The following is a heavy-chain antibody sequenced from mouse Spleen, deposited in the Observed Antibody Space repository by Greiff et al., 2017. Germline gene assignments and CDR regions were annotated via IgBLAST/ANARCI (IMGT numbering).Heavy chain of an antibody. CDR1: GYSITSGYY. Sequence: DVKLQESGPGLVKPSQSLSLTCSVTGYSITSGYYWNWIRQFPGNKLEWMGYISYAGSNNYNPSLKNRISITRDTSKNQFFLKLNSVTTEDTATYYCARETYYGSSRSYWYFDVWGAGTTVTVSS. D-gene: IGHD1-1*01. J-gene: IGHJ1*01. CDR2: ISYAGSN. V-gene: IGHV3-6*01. CDR3: ARETYYGSSRSYWYFDV.